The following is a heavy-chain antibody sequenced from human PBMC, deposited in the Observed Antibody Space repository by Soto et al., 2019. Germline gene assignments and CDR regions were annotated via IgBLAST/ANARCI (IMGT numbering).Heavy chain of an antibody. V-gene: IGHV3-15*07. CDR2: IKSKTNGGTT. CDR1: GFTFSNAW. J-gene: IGHJ4*02. CDR3: TTDPVIVGASPYYFDY. D-gene: IGHD1-26*01. Sequence: EVQLVESGGGLVKPGGSLRLSCAASGFTFSNAWMNWVRQAPGKGLEWVGRIKSKTNGGTTDYAAPVKGRFTTSSDDSKNTLYLQMNSLKTEDTAVYYCTTDPVIVGASPYYFDYWGQGTLVTVSS.